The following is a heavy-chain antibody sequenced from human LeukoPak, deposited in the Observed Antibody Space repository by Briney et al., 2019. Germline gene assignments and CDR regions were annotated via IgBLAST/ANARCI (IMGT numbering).Heavy chain of an antibody. V-gene: IGHV3-21*01. D-gene: IGHD6-19*01. CDR2: ISSSSSYI. Sequence: GGSLRLSCAASGFTFSSYSMNWVRQAPGKGLEWVSSISSSSSYIYYADSVKGRFTISRDNAKNSLYLQMNSLRAEDTAVYYCAREGAVTASSFDYWGQGTLVTVSS. J-gene: IGHJ4*02. CDR3: AREGAVTASSFDY. CDR1: GFTFSSYS.